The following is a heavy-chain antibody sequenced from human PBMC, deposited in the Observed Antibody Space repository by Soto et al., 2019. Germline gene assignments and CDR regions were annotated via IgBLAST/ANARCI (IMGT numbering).Heavy chain of an antibody. CDR3: ARDGKVYCSGGSCYRIDY. Sequence: GASVKVSCKASGYTFTSYGISWVRQAPGQGLEWMGWISAYNGNTNYAQKLQGRVTMTTDTSTSTAYMELRSLRSDDTAVYYCARDGKVYCSGGSCYRIDYWGQGTLVTVPQ. D-gene: IGHD2-15*01. V-gene: IGHV1-18*01. CDR1: GYTFTSYG. CDR2: ISAYNGNT. J-gene: IGHJ4*02.